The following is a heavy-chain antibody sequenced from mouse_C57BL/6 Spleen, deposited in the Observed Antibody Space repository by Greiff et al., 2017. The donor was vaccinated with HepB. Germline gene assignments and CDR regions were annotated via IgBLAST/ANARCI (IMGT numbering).Heavy chain of an antibody. J-gene: IGHJ4*01. V-gene: IGHV3-6*01. CDR3: ARHRKYYAMDY. CDR1: GYSITSGYY. CDR2: ISYDGSN. Sequence: EVQLKESGPGLVKPSQSLSLTCSVTGYSITSGYYWNWIRQFPGNKLEWMGYISYDGSNNYNPSLKNRISITRDTSKNQFFLKLNSVTTEDTATYYCARHRKYYAMDYWGQGTSVTVSS.